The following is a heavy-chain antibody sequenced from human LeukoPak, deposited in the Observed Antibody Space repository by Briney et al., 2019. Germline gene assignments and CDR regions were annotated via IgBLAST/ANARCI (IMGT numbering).Heavy chain of an antibody. CDR3: ARENLGDYDFWSGNYYYMDV. CDR1: GFTVSSNY. Sequence: GGSLRLSCAASGFTVSSNYMGWVRQAPGKGLEWVSVIYSGGSTYYADSVKGRFTISRDNSKNTLYLQMNSLRAEDTAVYYCARENLGDYDFWSGNYYYMDVWGKGTTVTVSS. J-gene: IGHJ6*03. V-gene: IGHV3-53*01. CDR2: IYSGGST. D-gene: IGHD3-3*01.